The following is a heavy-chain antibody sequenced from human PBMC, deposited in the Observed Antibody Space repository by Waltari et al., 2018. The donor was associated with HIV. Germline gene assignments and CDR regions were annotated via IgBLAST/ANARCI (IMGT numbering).Heavy chain of an antibody. V-gene: IGHV3-30*18. CDR1: GFTFSSYG. CDR3: AKRGESKKYDYVWGSSVSGFDY. CDR2: ISYDGSNK. Sequence: QVQLVESGGGVVQPGRSLRLSCAASGFTFSSYGMHWVRQAPGKGLEWVAVISYDGSNKYYADSVKGRVTISRDNSKNTLYLQMNSLRAEDTAVYYCAKRGESKKYDYVWGSSVSGFDYWGQGTLVTVSS. J-gene: IGHJ4*02. D-gene: IGHD3-16*01.